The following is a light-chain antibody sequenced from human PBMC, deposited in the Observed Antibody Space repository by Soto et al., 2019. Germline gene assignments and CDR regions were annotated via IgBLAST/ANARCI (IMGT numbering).Light chain of an antibody. J-gene: IGLJ1*01. V-gene: IGLV2-14*01. Sequence: QSVLTQPASVSGSPGQSITISCTGTGSDVGPYHYVSWYQQHPGKAPKLMIYEVSNRPSGVSHRFSGSKSGNTASLTISGLQPDDEADYYCSSYRRSNTLVFGTGTKLT. CDR1: GSDVGPYHY. CDR3: SSYRRSNTLV. CDR2: EVS.